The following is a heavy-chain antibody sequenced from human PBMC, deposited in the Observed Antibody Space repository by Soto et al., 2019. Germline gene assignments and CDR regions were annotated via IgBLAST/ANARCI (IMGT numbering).Heavy chain of an antibody. V-gene: IGHV2-5*02. CDR1: GFSFTTTRMG. CDR3: AHRDSTGTTAYFDS. J-gene: IGHJ4*02. CDR2: IYWDGES. D-gene: IGHD1-1*01. Sequence: QITLKESGPTLVKPTETLTLTCTFSGFSFTTTRMGVGWTGQPPAKALEWLAIIYWDGESRYNPIPRRRLTLTEDTTKNQVVLTMTNMDPKDTATYYCAHRDSTGTTAYFDSWGQGIPVTVAS.